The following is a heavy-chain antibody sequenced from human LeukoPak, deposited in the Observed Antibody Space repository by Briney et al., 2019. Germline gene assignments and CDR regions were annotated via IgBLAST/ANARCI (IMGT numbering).Heavy chain of an antibody. CDR3: ARAKGYSYGFQPAFDY. CDR2: ISYDGSNK. J-gene: IGHJ4*02. Sequence: GGSLRLSCAASGFTFSSYAMHWVRQAPGKVLEWVALISYDGSNKYYADSVKGRFTISRDNAKNSLYLQMNSLRAEDTAVYYCARAKGYSYGFQPAFDYWGQGTLVTVSS. V-gene: IGHV3-30*04. CDR1: GFTFSSYA. D-gene: IGHD5-18*01.